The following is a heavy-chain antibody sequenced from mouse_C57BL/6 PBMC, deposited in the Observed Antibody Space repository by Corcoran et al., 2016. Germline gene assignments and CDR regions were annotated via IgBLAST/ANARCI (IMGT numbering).Heavy chain of an antibody. D-gene: IGHD4-1*01. V-gene: IGHV1-62-2*01. J-gene: IGHJ1*03. Sequence: QVQLQQSGAELVKPGASVKLSCKASGYTFTEYTIHWVKQRSGQGLEWIGWFYPGSGSIKYNEKFKDKATLTADKSSSTVYMELSRLTSEDSAVYFCARPQGGYDPNGGPWYFDVWGTGTTVTVSS. CDR2: FYPGSGSI. CDR1: GYTFTEYT. CDR3: ARPQGGYDPNGGPWYFDV.